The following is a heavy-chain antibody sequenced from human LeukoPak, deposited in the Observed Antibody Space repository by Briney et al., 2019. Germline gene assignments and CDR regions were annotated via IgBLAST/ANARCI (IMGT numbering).Heavy chain of an antibody. Sequence: GGSLRLSCAASGFTFSTYWMTWVRQAPGKGLEWVANIKHDGSEQYYVDSVKGRFTISRDNAKNSLYLQMNSLRAEDTAVYYCARDLSPARFGDYWGQGTLVTVSS. CDR2: IKHDGSEQ. D-gene: IGHD3-10*01. CDR1: GFTFSTYW. V-gene: IGHV3-7*01. CDR3: ARDLSPARFGDY. J-gene: IGHJ4*02.